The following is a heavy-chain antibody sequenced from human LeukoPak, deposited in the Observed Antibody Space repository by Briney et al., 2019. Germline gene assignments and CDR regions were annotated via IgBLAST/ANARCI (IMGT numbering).Heavy chain of an antibody. J-gene: IGHJ4*02. D-gene: IGHD6-6*01. CDR1: GFTVSSNY. CDR2: IYSGGST. Sequence: AGGSLRHSCAASGFTVSSNYMSWVRQAPGKGLEWVSVIYSGGSTYYADSVKGRFTISRDNSKNTLYLQMNSLRAEDTAVYYCARDQVRGSSSSYSWGQGTLVTVSS. V-gene: IGHV3-53*01. CDR3: ARDQVRGSSSSYS.